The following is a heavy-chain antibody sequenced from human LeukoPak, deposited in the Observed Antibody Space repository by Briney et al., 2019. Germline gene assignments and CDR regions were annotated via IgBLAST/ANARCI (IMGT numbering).Heavy chain of an antibody. CDR1: GGSISSSSYY. V-gene: IGHV4-30-4*01. CDR3: VGRMVGAIRPFDY. J-gene: IGHJ4*02. CDR2: MYYSGST. D-gene: IGHD1-26*01. Sequence: PSETLSLTCTVSGGSISSSSYYWSWIRQPPGKGLEWIGYMYYSGSTYYNPSLKSRVTISVDTSKSQFSLKLSSVTAADTAVYYCVGRMVGAIRPFDYWGQGTLVTVSS.